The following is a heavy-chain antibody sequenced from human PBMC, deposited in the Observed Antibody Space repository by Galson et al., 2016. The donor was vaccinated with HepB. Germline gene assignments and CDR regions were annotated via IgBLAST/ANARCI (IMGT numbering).Heavy chain of an antibody. CDR3: TRNIAATSIGWFDP. D-gene: IGHD6-13*01. Sequence: SLRLSCAASGFTFADYAVTWFRQAPGKGLEWVGFSRSKAYGGTTEYAASVKDRFTMSRDDSKSIAYLQMNSLETGDTAIYYCTRNIAATSIGWFDPWGQGTLVTVSS. CDR1: GFTFADYA. V-gene: IGHV3-49*03. CDR2: SRSKAYGGTT. J-gene: IGHJ5*02.